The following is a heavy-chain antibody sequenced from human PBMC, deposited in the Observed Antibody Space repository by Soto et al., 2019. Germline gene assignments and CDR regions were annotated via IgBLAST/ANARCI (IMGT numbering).Heavy chain of an antibody. CDR2: ISGSGGDT. CDR3: AKWTVVVVAATRGGYFDY. Sequence: EVQLLESGGGLVQPGGSLRLSCAASGFTFSSYAMSWVRQAPGKGLEWVSVISGSGGDTYYADSVKGRFTISRDNSNNTLYLQMNRLRAEDTAVYYCAKWTVVVVAATRGGYFDYWGQGTLVTVSS. CDR1: GFTFSSYA. V-gene: IGHV3-23*01. D-gene: IGHD2-15*01. J-gene: IGHJ4*02.